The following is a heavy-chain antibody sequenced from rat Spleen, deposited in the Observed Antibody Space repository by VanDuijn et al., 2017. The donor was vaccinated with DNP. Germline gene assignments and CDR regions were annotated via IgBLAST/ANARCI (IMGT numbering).Heavy chain of an antibody. Sequence: EVQLVESGGGLVQPGRSMKLSCAASGFTFSNYDMAWVRQAPKKGLEWVATISYDGSSTYYRDSVKGRFTISRNNAKSTLYLQMDSLRSEDTATYYCTTYFPNYWGQGVMVTVSS. CDR3: TTYFPNY. CDR1: GFTFSNYD. V-gene: IGHV5-7*01. CDR2: ISYDGSST. J-gene: IGHJ2*01. D-gene: IGHD4-6*01.